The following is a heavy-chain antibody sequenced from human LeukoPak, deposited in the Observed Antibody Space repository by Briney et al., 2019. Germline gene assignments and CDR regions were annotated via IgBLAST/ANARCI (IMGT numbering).Heavy chain of an antibody. CDR2: INSDGSST. CDR3: ARARGRLAPYFDY. V-gene: IGHV3-74*01. J-gene: IGHJ4*02. CDR1: GFTFSSYW. Sequence: PGGSLRLSCAASGFTFSSYWMHWVRQAPGKGLVWVSRINSDGSSTSYADSVKGRFTISRDNAKNTLYLQMNSLRAEDTAVYYCARARGRLAPYFDYWGQGTLVTVSS. D-gene: IGHD3-9*01.